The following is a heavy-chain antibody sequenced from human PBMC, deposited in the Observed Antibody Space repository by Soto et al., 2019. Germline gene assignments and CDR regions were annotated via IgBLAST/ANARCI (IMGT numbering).Heavy chain of an antibody. Sequence: ASVHVSCKDSVYTFTGYYMHWVRQAPGQGLEWMGWINPNSGGTKYAQKFQGRVNMPRDTSISTAYMELSRLRSDDTAVYYCARARFRYNWNEDYGAGYGMDVWGQGTTVTVSS. J-gene: IGHJ6*02. D-gene: IGHD1-1*01. V-gene: IGHV1-2*02. CDR1: VYTFTGYY. CDR3: ARARFRYNWNEDYGAGYGMDV. CDR2: INPNSGGT.